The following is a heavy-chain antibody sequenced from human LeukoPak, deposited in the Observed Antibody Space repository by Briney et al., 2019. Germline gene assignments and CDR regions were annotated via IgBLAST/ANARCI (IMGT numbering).Heavy chain of an antibody. V-gene: IGHV4-59*01. CDR3: ASYSYYYDSSGYFDY. J-gene: IGHJ4*02. Sequence: KTSETLSLTCTVSGGSISSYYWSWIRQPPGKGLEWIGYIYYSGSTNYNPSLKSRVTISVDTSKNQFPLKLSSVTAADTAVYYCASYSYYYDSSGYFDYWGQGTLVTVSS. D-gene: IGHD3-22*01. CDR2: IYYSGST. CDR1: GGSISSYY.